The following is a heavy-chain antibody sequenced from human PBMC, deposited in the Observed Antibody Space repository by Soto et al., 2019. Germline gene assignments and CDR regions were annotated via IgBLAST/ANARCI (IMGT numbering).Heavy chain of an antibody. D-gene: IGHD1-1*01. J-gene: IGHJ3*01. Sequence: DVQVVESGGGLIQPGESLRLSCVAFGFTISGKKYVAWVRQAPGKGLEWVSALYDVDGSFYADSVKGRFTTSSDSSKTTVYLQISDLRPDDTAVYSCATWHEREHAYDVWGQGTTVTVSS. CDR3: ATWHEREHAYDV. V-gene: IGHV3-53*01. CDR2: LYDVDGS. CDR1: GFTISGKKY.